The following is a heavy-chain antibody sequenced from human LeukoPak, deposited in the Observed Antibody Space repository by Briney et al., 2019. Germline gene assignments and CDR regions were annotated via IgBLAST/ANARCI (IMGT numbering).Heavy chain of an antibody. CDR2: ISSTSSYT. D-gene: IGHD6-13*01. V-gene: IGHV3-11*05. CDR1: GFIFSDYY. J-gene: IGHJ4*02. Sequence: GGSLRLSCAASGFIFSDYYMSWIRQAPGKGLEWVSYISSTSSYTAYADSVKGRFTISRDNAKNSLYLQMNSLRAEDTAVYFCAKATNTATGTPTLPIDYWGQGTLVTVSS. CDR3: AKATNTATGTPTLPIDY.